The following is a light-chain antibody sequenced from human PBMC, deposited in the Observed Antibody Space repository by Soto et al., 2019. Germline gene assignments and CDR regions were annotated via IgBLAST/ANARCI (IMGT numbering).Light chain of an antibody. CDR3: SSYTSSSIPYV. CDR2: DVS. V-gene: IGLV2-14*01. CDR1: NSDVGGYNF. J-gene: IGLJ1*01. Sequence: QSALTQPASVSGSPGQSITISCTGTNSDVGGYNFVSWYQQHPGKAPKLMIYDVSNRPLGVSNRFSGSKSGNTASLNISGLQAEDEADYYCSSYTSSSIPYVFGIGTKLTVL.